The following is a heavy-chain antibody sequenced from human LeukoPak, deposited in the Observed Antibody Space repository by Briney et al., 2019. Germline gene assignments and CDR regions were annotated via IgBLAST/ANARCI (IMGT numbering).Heavy chain of an antibody. CDR3: AKGKYTSSWYFDY. J-gene: IGHJ4*02. V-gene: IGHV3-23*01. D-gene: IGHD6-13*01. Sequence: GGSLRLSCASSGFTFSDYAMTWVRQAPGRGLEWVSAISGGGTYTYYADSVKGRFTISRDNSKNTLYLQMNSLRAEDTAVYYCAKGKYTSSWYFDYWGQGTLVTVSS. CDR1: GFTFSDYA. CDR2: ISGGGTYT.